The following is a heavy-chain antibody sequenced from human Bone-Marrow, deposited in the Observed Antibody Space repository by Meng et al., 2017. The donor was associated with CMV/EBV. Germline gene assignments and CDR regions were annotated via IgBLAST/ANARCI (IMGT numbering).Heavy chain of an antibody. CDR1: GFTFSGSA. CDR3: TRIGWYATTG. V-gene: IGHV3-73*01. CDR2: IRSKANSYAT. J-gene: IGHJ1*01. D-gene: IGHD1-1*01. Sequence: LSLTCAASGFTFSGSAMHWVRQASGKGLEWVGRIRSKANSYATAYAASVKGRFTISRDDSKNTAYLQMNSLKTEDTAVYYCTRIGWYATTGWGQGTLVTVSS.